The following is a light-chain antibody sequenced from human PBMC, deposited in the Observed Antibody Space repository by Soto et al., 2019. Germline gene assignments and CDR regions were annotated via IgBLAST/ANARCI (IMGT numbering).Light chain of an antibody. CDR3: QQYDNYSRT. CDR2: RAS. V-gene: IGKV1-5*03. Sequence: DIQMTQSPSTLSASVGDRVTITCRASHSISHWVAWYQQKPGKAPKLLIYRASNLEGGVPSRFSGSGSGTEFTLTISSLQPDDFATYYCQQYDNYSRTFGQGTKVDI. J-gene: IGKJ1*01. CDR1: HSISHW.